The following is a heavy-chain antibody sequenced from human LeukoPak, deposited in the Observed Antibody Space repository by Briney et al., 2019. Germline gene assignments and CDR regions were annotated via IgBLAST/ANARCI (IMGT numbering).Heavy chain of an antibody. Sequence: GGSLRLSCAASGFTFSSYGMSWVRQAPGKGLEWVSAISGSGGSTYYTDSVKGRFTISRDNSKNTLYLQMNSLRAEDTAVYYCAKDLRTYYDSSGYIAFDIWGQGTMVTVSS. CDR1: GFTFSSYG. D-gene: IGHD3-22*01. CDR2: ISGSGGST. V-gene: IGHV3-23*01. CDR3: AKDLRTYYDSSGYIAFDI. J-gene: IGHJ3*02.